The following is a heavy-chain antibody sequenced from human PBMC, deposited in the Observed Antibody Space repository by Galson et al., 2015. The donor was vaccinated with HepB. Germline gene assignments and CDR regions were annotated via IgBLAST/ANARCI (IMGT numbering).Heavy chain of an antibody. CDR2: INPNSGGT. J-gene: IGHJ4*02. CDR3: AREWDVTQDTAMNY. D-gene: IGHD5-18*01. CDR1: GGTVSSYA. Sequence: SVKVSCKASGGTVSSYAISWVRQAPGQGLEWMGWINPNSGGTNYAQKFQGRVTMTRDTSISTAYMELSRLRSDDTALYYCAREWDVTQDTAMNYWGQGTLVTVSS. V-gene: IGHV1-2*02.